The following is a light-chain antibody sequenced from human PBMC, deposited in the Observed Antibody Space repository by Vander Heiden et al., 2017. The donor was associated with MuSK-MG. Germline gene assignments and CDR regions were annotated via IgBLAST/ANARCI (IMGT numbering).Light chain of an antibody. CDR1: QGIGSS. V-gene: IGKV1-9*01. J-gene: IGKJ4*01. Sequence: DIQLTQSPSFLSASVGDRVTITCRASQGIGSSLAWYQQKPGKAPKLLIYAASTLQSGVQSRFSGSGSGTEFTLTISSLQPEDFATYYCQQRNSYSPRLTFGGGTKVEIK. CDR2: AAS. CDR3: QQRNSYSPRLT.